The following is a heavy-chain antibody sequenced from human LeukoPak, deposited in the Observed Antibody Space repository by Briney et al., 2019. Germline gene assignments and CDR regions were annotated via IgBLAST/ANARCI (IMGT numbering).Heavy chain of an antibody. D-gene: IGHD5-24*01. V-gene: IGHV3-7*01. CDR3: ARGRRDGYNDFDY. CDR2: IKQDGSEK. CDR1: GFTFSSYW. J-gene: IGHJ4*02. Sequence: GGSLRLSCAASGFTFSSYWMSWVRQAPGKGLEWVANIKQDGSEKYYVDSVNGRFTISRDNAKNSLYLQMNSLRAEDTAVYYCARGRRDGYNDFDYWGQGTLVTVSS.